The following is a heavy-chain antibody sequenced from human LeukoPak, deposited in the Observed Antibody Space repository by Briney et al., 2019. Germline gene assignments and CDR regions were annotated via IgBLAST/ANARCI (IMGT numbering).Heavy chain of an antibody. J-gene: IGHJ4*02. Sequence: SETLSLTCTVSGGSISSYYWNWIRQPPGKGPEWLGYIYYSGITNYNPSLKSRVTISLDTSKNQFSLKLSSVTAADTAVYYCARTLYSTSSLFDYWGQGTLVTVSS. V-gene: IGHV4-59*08. D-gene: IGHD6-6*01. CDR3: ARTLYSTSSLFDY. CDR2: IYYSGIT. CDR1: GGSISSYY.